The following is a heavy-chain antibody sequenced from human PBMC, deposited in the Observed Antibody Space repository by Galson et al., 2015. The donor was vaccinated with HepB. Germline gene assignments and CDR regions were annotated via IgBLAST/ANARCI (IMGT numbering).Heavy chain of an antibody. J-gene: IGHJ5*02. Sequence: SLRLSCAASGFTISSYWMSWVRQAPGKGLEWVANIKQDGSEKYYVDSVKDRFTISRDNAKNSLYLQMNSLRAEDTAVYYCARGWWGYDVVTGYNWFDPWGQGTLVTVSS. D-gene: IGHD3-9*01. CDR3: ARGWWGYDVVTGYNWFDP. V-gene: IGHV3-7*03. CDR2: IKQDGSEK. CDR1: GFTISSYW.